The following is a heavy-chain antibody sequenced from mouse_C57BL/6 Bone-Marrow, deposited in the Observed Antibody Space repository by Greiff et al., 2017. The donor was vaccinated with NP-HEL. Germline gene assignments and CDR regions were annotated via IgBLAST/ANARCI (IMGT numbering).Heavy chain of an antibody. V-gene: IGHV5-4*01. J-gene: IGHJ2*01. CDR1: GFTFSSYA. CDR2: ISDGGSYT. CDR3: ARDGATMITTKEYYFDY. D-gene: IGHD2-4*01. Sequence: EVQVVESGGGLVKPGGSLKLSCAASGFTFSSYAMSWVRQTPEKRLEWVATISDGGSYTYYPDNVKGRFTISRDNAKNNLYLQMSHLKSEDTAMYYCARDGATMITTKEYYFDYWGQGTTLTVSS.